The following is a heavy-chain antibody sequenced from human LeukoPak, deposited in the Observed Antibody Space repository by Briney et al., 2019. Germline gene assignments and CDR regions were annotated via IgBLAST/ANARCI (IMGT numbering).Heavy chain of an antibody. CDR3: ATRDASNWGYYFDY. J-gene: IGHJ4*02. CDR2: INPNSGGT. Sequence: ASVKVSCKASGYTFTGYYMQWVRQAPGQGLEWMGWINPNSGGTNYAQKFQGRVTMTRDTSISIAYMELSRLRSDDTAVYYCATRDASNWGYYFDYWGQGTLVTVSS. CDR1: GYTFTGYY. D-gene: IGHD7-27*01. V-gene: IGHV1-2*02.